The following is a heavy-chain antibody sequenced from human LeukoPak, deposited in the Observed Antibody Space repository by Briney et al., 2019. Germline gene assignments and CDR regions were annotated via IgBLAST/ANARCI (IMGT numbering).Heavy chain of an antibody. J-gene: IGHJ6*03. CDR2: IYYSGST. D-gene: IGHD3-16*01. V-gene: IGHV4-59*01. CDR1: GGSISSYY. Sequence: SETLSLTCTVSGGSISSYYWSWIRQHPGKGLEWIGYIYYSGSTNYNPSLKSRVTISVDTSKNQFSLKLSSVTAADTAVYYCARETSQKGAHYMDVWGKGTTVTISS. CDR3: ARETSQKGAHYMDV.